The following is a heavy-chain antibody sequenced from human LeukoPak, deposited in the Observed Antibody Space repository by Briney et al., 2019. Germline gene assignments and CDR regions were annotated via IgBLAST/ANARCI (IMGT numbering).Heavy chain of an antibody. D-gene: IGHD5-24*01. Sequence: GGSLRLSCTASGFTFSRYSMSWVGPAPGKWMHWVSSISSSSSYIYYADSVKGRFTISRDNSKNTLYLQMNSLRAEDTAVYYCASGGRDGYTIGDFAFDIWGQGTMVTVSS. J-gene: IGHJ3*02. CDR3: ASGGRDGYTIGDFAFDI. CDR1: GFTFSRYS. CDR2: ISSSSSYI. V-gene: IGHV3-21*04.